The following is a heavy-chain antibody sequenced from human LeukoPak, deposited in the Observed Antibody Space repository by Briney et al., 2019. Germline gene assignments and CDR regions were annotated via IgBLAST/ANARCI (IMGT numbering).Heavy chain of an antibody. D-gene: IGHD2-2*01. Sequence: EASVKVSCKASGYNIGIFGMSWVRQAPGQGLEWMGWISANNGNTKYAQKLQGRVTMTTDTSTSTAYMELRSLRSDDTAVYYCARVGVVVPSAWFDPWGQGTLVTVSS. V-gene: IGHV1-18*01. CDR3: ARVGVVVPSAWFDP. CDR1: GYNIGIFG. CDR2: ISANNGNT. J-gene: IGHJ5*02.